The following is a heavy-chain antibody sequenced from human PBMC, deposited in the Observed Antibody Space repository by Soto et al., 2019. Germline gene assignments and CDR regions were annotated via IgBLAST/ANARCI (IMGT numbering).Heavy chain of an antibody. CDR2: ISYDGSNK. Sequence: QVQVVESGGGVVQPGRSLRLSCAASGFTFSNYAMHWVRQAPGKGLEWVAVISYDGSNKYYADSVKGRLTISRDNSKNTVYLQLNSLRAEDTAVYFCARAGFNYYGDYWGLGTLVTVSS. J-gene: IGHJ4*02. CDR3: ARAGFNYYGDY. V-gene: IGHV3-30-3*01. CDR1: GFTFSNYA.